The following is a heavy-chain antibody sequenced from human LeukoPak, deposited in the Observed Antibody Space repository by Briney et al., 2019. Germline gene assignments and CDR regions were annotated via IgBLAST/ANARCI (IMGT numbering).Heavy chain of an antibody. J-gene: IGHJ4*02. Sequence: GGSLRLSCVASRFSFTSYWMGWVRQAPGKGLEWVANIKQDGSDKYYVDSVKGRFTISRDNAKNSLYLQMNSLRAEDTAVYYCVGGGLPSDYWGQGTPVTVSS. CDR1: RFSFTSYW. V-gene: IGHV3-7*04. CDR3: VGGGLPSDY. CDR2: IKQDGSDK. D-gene: IGHD5-18*01.